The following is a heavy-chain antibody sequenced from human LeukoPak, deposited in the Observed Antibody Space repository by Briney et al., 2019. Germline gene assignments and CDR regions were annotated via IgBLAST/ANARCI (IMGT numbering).Heavy chain of an antibody. CDR1: GYSFTSYW. J-gene: IGHJ4*02. CDR2: IYPGDSDT. CDR3: ARGEDILTATPSYFDY. V-gene: IGHV5-51*01. Sequence: GESLKISCKGSGYSFTSYWIGWVRQMPGKGLEWMGIIYPGDSDTRYSPSFQGQVTISADKSISTAYLQWSSLKASDTAMYYCARGEDILTATPSYFDYWGQGTLVTVSS. D-gene: IGHD3-9*01.